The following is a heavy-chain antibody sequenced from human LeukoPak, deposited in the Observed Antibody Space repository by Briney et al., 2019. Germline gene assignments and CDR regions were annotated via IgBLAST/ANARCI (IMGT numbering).Heavy chain of an antibody. V-gene: IGHV1-2*02. Sequence: ASVKVSCKTSGYTFTDYYMHWVRQAPGQGLEWMGWSSPSSGDTSYAQKFQGRVTMTRDTSISTVDMDLSGLTSDDTAVFYCARGREIHGASDTKLEDYWGQGTLVTVSS. CDR1: GYTFTDYY. J-gene: IGHJ4*02. CDR3: ARGREIHGASDTKLEDY. D-gene: IGHD1-26*01. CDR2: SSPSSGDT.